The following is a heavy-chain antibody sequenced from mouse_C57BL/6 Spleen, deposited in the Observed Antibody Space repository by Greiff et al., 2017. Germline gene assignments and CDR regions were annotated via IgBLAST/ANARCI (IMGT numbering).Heavy chain of an antibody. J-gene: IGHJ2*01. CDR2: INPYNGGS. Sequence: EVQLQQSGPELVKPGASVKIPCKASGYTFTDYNMDWVKQSHGKSLEWIGDINPYNGGSIYNQKFKGKATLTVDKSSSTAYMELRSLTSEDTAVYYCARLDWDGGLGDWGKGTTLTVSA. D-gene: IGHD4-1*01. CDR1: GYTFTDYN. V-gene: IGHV1-18*01. CDR3: ARLDWDGGLGD.